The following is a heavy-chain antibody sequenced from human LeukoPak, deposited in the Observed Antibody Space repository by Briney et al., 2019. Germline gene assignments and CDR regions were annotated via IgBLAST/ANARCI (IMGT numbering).Heavy chain of an antibody. Sequence: SETLSLTCAVYGGSFSGYYWSWIRQPPGKGLEWIGEINHSGSTNYNPSLKSRVTISVDTSKSQFSLKLSSVTAADTAVYYCARAKNTAMGYYFDYWGQGTLVTVSS. CDR1: GGSFSGYY. V-gene: IGHV4-34*01. CDR2: INHSGST. D-gene: IGHD5-18*01. CDR3: ARAKNTAMGYYFDY. J-gene: IGHJ4*02.